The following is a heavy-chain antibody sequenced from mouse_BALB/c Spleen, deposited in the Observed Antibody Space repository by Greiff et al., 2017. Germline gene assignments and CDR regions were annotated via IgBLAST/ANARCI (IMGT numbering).Heavy chain of an antibody. D-gene: IGHD1-1*01. J-gene: IGHJ2*01. Sequence: LQQPGSELVRPGASVTLSCKASGYTFTSYWMHWVKQRPGQGLEWIGNIYPGSGSTNYDEKFKSKATLTVDTSSSTAYMQLSSLTSEDSAVYYCTIVSYYYGSSYGFDYWGQGTTLTVSS. CDR3: TIVSYYYGSSYGFDY. CDR2: IYPGSGST. CDR1: GYTFTSYW. V-gene: IGHV1S22*01.